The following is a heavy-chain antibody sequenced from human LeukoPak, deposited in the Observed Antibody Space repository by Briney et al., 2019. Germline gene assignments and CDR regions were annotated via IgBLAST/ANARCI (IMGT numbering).Heavy chain of an antibody. D-gene: IGHD1-14*01. J-gene: IGHJ5*02. Sequence: SVKVSCKASGGTFSSYAISWVRQAPGRGLEWMGRIIPIFGTANYAQKFQGRVTITTDESTSTAYMELSSLGSEDTAVYYCARPFFAGITRDNWFDPWGQGTLVTVSS. CDR2: IIPIFGTA. V-gene: IGHV1-69*05. CDR1: GGTFSSYA. CDR3: ARPFFAGITRDNWFDP.